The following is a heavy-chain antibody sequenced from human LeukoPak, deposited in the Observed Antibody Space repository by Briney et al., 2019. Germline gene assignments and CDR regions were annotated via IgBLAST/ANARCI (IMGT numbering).Heavy chain of an antibody. CDR2: ISAYNGNT. CDR3: ARDGAAASLKRLSRPNDWFDP. CDR1: GYTFNSYG. D-gene: IGHD3-16*02. V-gene: IGHV1-18*01. Sequence: ASVKVSCKASGYTFNSYGISWVRQAPGQGLEWMGWISAYNGNTNYAQKLQGRATITTDTSTSTAYMELRSLRSDDTAVYYCARDGAAASLKRLSRPNDWFDPWGQGTLVTVSS. J-gene: IGHJ5*02.